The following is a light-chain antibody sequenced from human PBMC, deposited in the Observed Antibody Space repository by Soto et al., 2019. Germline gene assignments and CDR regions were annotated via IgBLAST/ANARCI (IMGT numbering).Light chain of an antibody. CDR1: EGVRGY. V-gene: IGKV3-11*01. CDR3: QQRSNWPPIT. CDR2: DAS. Sequence: EIVLTQSPATLSLSPGERATLSCRASEGVRGYLAWYQQKPGQAPRLLIYDASNRATGIPARFSGSGSGTDFTLTLSSLEPEDFAVYYCQQRSNWPPITFGQGTRLEIK. J-gene: IGKJ5*01.